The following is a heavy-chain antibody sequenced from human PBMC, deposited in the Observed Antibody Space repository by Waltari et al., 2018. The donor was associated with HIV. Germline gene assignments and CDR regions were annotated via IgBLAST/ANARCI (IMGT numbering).Heavy chain of an antibody. Sequence: QLQLQESGPGLVKPSETLSLTCTVSGGSISSSSYYWGWIRQPPGKGREWIGSIYYSGSTYYNPSLKSRVTISVDTSKNQFSLKLSSVTAADTAVYYCARQGKLVRRHWYFDLWGRGTLVTVSS. CDR1: GGSISSSSYY. J-gene: IGHJ2*01. V-gene: IGHV4-39*01. CDR2: IYYSGST. CDR3: ARQGKLVRRHWYFDL. D-gene: IGHD1-7*01.